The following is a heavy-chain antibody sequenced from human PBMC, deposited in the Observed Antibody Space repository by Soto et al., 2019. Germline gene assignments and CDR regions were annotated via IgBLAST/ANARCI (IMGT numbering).Heavy chain of an antibody. V-gene: IGHV3-23*01. CDR1: GFTFSSYA. CDR2: ISGSGGST. D-gene: IGHD1-26*01. J-gene: IGHJ4*02. Sequence: WGCLRLSGASSGFTFSSYAMSLVRQAPGKGLEWVSAISGSGGSTYYADSVKGRFTISRDNSKNTLYLQMNSLRAEDTAVYYREKGLRGTYSFLASRGKGTLVPVSS. CDR3: EKGLRGTYSFLAS.